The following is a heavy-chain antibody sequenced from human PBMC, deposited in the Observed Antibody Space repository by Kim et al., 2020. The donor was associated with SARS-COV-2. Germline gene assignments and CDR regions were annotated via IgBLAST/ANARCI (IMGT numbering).Heavy chain of an antibody. Sequence: GGSLRLSCAASGITFSNYAMSWVRQAPGKGLEWVSFITSRGDNTYYADSVKGRFTISRDNSKNTLYLQMNSLRAEDTAVYYCAKDRASGTKAFDYWGQGTLVTVSS. D-gene: IGHD3-10*01. CDR1: GITFSNYA. CDR3: AKDRASGTKAFDY. V-gene: IGHV3-23*01. CDR2: ITSRGDNT. J-gene: IGHJ4*02.